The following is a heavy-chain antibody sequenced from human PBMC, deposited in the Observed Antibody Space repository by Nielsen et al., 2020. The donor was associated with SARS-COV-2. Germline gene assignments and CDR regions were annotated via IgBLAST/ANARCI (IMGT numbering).Heavy chain of an antibody. V-gene: IGHV3-30*18. CDR1: GFTFDDYG. CDR2: ISSDGTNE. CDR3: AKELGYCSGGTCNSPYYFYGLDV. J-gene: IGHJ6*02. Sequence: GGSLRLSCTASGFTFDDYGMHWVRQAPGKCLEWVALISSDGTNEYYLDSVKGRFTISRDNSKNTVSLQMNSLRAEDTAVYYCAKELGYCSGGTCNSPYYFYGLDVWGQGTTVTVSS. D-gene: IGHD2-15*01.